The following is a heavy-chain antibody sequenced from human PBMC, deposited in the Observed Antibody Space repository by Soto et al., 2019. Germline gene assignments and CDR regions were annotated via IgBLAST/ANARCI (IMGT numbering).Heavy chain of an antibody. Sequence: GGSLRLSCAASGFTFSSYSMNWVRQAPGKGLEWVSSISSSSSYIYYADSVKGRFTISRDNAKNSLYLQMNSLRAEDTAVYYCARDIVLMVYATKTNGMDVWGQGTTVTVSS. V-gene: IGHV3-21*01. CDR1: GFTFSSYS. CDR3: ARDIVLMVYATKTNGMDV. D-gene: IGHD2-8*01. CDR2: ISSSSSYI. J-gene: IGHJ6*02.